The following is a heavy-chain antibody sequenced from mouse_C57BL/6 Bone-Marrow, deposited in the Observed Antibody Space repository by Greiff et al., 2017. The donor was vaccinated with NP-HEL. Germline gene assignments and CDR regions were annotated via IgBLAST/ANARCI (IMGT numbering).Heavy chain of an antibody. CDR2: INSDGGST. V-gene: IGHV5-2*01. CDR3: ARRGILGQVGWYFDV. Sequence: EVQLVESGGGLVQPGESLKLSCESNEYEFPSHDMSWVRKTPEKRMELVAAINSDGGSTYYPDTMERRFIISRDNTKKTLYLQMSSLSSKDTALYYCARRGILGQVGWYFDVWGTGTTVTVSS. D-gene: IGHD3-3*01. CDR1: EYEFPSHD. J-gene: IGHJ1*03.